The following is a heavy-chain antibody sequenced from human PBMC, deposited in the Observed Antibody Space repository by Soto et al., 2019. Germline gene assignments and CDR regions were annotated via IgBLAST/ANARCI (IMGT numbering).Heavy chain of an antibody. CDR3: TTDRIWSGYNWFDP. CDR2: IKSKTDGGTT. V-gene: IGHV3-15*01. CDR1: VFTFSNAW. Sequence: RLSFAASVFTFSNAWMSWVRQAPGNGLEWVGRIKSKTDGGTTDYAAPVKGRFTISRDDSKNTLYLQMNSLKTEDTAVYYCTTDRIWSGYNWFDPWGQGTLVTVSS. J-gene: IGHJ5*02. D-gene: IGHD3-3*01.